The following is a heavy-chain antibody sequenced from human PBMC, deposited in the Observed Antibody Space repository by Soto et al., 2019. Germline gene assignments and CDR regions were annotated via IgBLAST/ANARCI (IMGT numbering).Heavy chain of an antibody. V-gene: IGHV1-8*01. D-gene: IGHD4-4*01. Sequence: QVQLVQSGAEVQPPGSSMKVSCTASGRTFTSYDINWVRQATGQGLEWMGWMNPNSGNTGYAQKFQGRVTMTRNTSISTAYMELSSLRSEDTAVYYCARVPTVTYYYYYYGMDVWGQGTTVTVSS. J-gene: IGHJ6*02. CDR3: ARVPTVTYYYYYYGMDV. CDR1: GRTFTSYD. CDR2: MNPNSGNT.